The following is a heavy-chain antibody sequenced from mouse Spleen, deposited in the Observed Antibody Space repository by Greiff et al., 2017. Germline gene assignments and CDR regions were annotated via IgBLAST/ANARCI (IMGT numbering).Heavy chain of an antibody. D-gene: IGHD1-1*01. Sequence: QVHVKQPGTELVKPGASVKLSCKASGYTFTSYWMHWVKQRPGQGLEWIGNINPSNGGTNYNEKFKSKATLTVDKSSSTAYMQLSSLTSEDSAVYYCARWKSSYDWWYFDVWGAGTTVTVSS. J-gene: IGHJ1*01. V-gene: IGHV1-53*01. CDR2: INPSNGGT. CDR1: GYTFTSYW. CDR3: ARWKSSYDWWYFDV.